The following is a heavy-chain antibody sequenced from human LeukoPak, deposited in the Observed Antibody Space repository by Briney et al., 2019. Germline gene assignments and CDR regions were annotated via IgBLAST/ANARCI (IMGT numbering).Heavy chain of an antibody. Sequence: SETLSLACAVYGGSFSGYYWSWIRQPPGKGPEWIGEINHSGSTNYNPSLKSRVTISVDTSKNQFSLKLSSVTAADTAVYYCARGSRRGSGWYYDYWGQGTLVTVSS. V-gene: IGHV4-34*01. J-gene: IGHJ4*02. D-gene: IGHD6-19*01. CDR1: GGSFSGYY. CDR2: INHSGST. CDR3: ARGSRRGSGWYYDY.